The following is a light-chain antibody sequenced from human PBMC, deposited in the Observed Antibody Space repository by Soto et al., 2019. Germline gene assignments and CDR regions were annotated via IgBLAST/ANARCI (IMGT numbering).Light chain of an antibody. Sequence: QSALTQPASVSGSPGQSITISCTGTSSEVGSYNLVSWYQQNPGKAPKRMIYEGTKRPPGVSDRFSGSKSGNTASMTISGLQAEDEADYYCCSYAHDTRSGTVVFGGGTKLTVL. J-gene: IGLJ2*01. CDR1: SSEVGSYNL. V-gene: IGLV2-23*01. CDR3: CSYAHDTRSGTVV. CDR2: EGT.